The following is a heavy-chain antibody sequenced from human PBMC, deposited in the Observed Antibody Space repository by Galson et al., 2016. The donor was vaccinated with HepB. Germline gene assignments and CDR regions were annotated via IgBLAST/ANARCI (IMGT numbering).Heavy chain of an antibody. V-gene: IGHV1-24*01. CDR3: ATEYCTSVSWPNGGY. CDR2: FDPDDGET. Sequence: SVKVSCKVSGYTLAELSMHWVRQAPGKGLEWMGGFDPDDGETHYAQKFQGRITMTEDTSTDTAYMELRSLRSDDTAVYYCATEYCTSVSWPNGGYWGQGTLVTVSS. J-gene: IGHJ4*02. D-gene: IGHD2-2*01. CDR1: GYTLAELS.